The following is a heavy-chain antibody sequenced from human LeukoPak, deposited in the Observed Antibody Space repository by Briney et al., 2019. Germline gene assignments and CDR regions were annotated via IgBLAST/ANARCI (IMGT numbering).Heavy chain of an antibody. J-gene: IGHJ4*02. Sequence: GGSLRLSCAASGFTFSSYWMSWVRQAPGKGLEWVANIKQDGSEKYYVDSVKGRFTISRDNAKNSLYLQMNSLRAEDTAVYYCARGYPFKAARHFDYWGQGTLVTVSS. CDR2: IKQDGSEK. CDR1: GFTFSSYW. V-gene: IGHV3-7*01. D-gene: IGHD6-6*01. CDR3: ARGYPFKAARHFDY.